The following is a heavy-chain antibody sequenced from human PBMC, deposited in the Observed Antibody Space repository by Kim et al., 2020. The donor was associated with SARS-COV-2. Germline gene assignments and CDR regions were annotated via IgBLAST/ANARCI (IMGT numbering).Heavy chain of an antibody. J-gene: IGHJ4*02. CDR3: GTFRSIVGATAFYY. Sequence: ASVKVSCKVSGYTLTELSMHWVRQAPGKGLEWMGGFDSEDGETIYAQKFQGRVTMTEDTSTDTVYMELSSLRSEDTAVYFCGTFRSIVGATAFYYWGQGTLVTAS. V-gene: IGHV1-24*01. D-gene: IGHD1-26*01. CDR1: GYTLTELS. CDR2: FDSEDGET.